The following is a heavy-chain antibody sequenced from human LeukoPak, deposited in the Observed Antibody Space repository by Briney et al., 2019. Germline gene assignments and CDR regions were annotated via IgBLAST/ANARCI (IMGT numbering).Heavy chain of an antibody. V-gene: IGHV3-48*03. CDR1: GFTFSSYE. CDR2: ISSSGRTI. J-gene: IGHJ3*02. CDR3: VRSYCSSSSCYYPPDAFDI. D-gene: IGHD2-2*01. Sequence: GGSLRLSCAASGFTFSSYEMIWVRQAPGKGLEWLSYISSSGRTIFDADSVKGRFTISRDNAKNSLYLQMSSLRAEDTAVYYCVRSYCSSSSCYYPPDAFDIWGQGTMVTVSS.